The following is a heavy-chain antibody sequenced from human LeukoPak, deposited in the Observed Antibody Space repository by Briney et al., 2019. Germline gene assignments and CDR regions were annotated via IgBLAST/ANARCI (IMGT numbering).Heavy chain of an antibody. D-gene: IGHD4-17*01. CDR1: GGSISGYS. J-gene: IGHJ6*02. V-gene: IGHV4-59*01. CDR3: ARAPPYGDHYGMDV. CDR2: IYYSGST. Sequence: SETLSLTCTVSGGSISGYSWTWIRQPPGKGLEWIGYIYYSGSTNYNPSLKSRVTISVDTSKNQFSLRLSSVTAADTAAYYCARAPPYGDHYGMDVWGQGTTVTVSS.